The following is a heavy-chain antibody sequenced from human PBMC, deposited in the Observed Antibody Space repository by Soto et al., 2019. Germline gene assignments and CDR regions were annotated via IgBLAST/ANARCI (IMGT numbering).Heavy chain of an antibody. Sequence: SETLSLTCAVSGGSFSGFYWTWIRQPPGGGLEWIGEINHSGTTNFNPSLRSRLTISLDSSKKHFSLKLTSMTAADAAVYYCARADRTLVTSYGLDVWGQGTTVTVSS. V-gene: IGHV4-34*01. CDR1: GGSFSGFY. CDR3: ARADRTLVTSYGLDV. CDR2: INHSGTT. D-gene: IGHD2-21*02. J-gene: IGHJ6*02.